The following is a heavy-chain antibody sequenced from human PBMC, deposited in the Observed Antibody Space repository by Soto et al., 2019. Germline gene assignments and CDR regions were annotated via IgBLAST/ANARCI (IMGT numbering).Heavy chain of an antibody. Sequence: SVKVSCKPSGFTFTSSAVQWVRQARGQRLEWIGWIVVGSGNTNYAQKFQERVTITRDMSTSTAYMELSSLRSEDTAVYYCAAELAWELLFSRFDPWGQGTLVTVSS. CDR1: GFTFTSSA. D-gene: IGHD1-26*01. V-gene: IGHV1-58*01. J-gene: IGHJ5*02. CDR3: AAELAWELLFSRFDP. CDR2: IVVGSGNT.